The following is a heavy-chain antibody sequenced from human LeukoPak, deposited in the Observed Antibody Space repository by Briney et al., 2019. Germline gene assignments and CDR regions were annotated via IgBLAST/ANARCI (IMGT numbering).Heavy chain of an antibody. Sequence: GGSLRLSCAASGFTVSSNYMSWVRQAPGKGLEWVSVICSGGSTYYADSVKGRFTISRDNSKNTLYLQMNSLRAEDTAVYYCARWRSSSWAFDYWGQGTLVTVSS. J-gene: IGHJ4*02. D-gene: IGHD6-13*01. V-gene: IGHV3-53*01. CDR1: GFTVSSNY. CDR2: ICSGGST. CDR3: ARWRSSSWAFDY.